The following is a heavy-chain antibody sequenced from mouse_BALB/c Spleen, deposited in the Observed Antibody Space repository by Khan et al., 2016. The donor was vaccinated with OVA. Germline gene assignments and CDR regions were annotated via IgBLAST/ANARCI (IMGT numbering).Heavy chain of an antibody. V-gene: IGHV14-3*02. Sequence: EVQLQQSGAELVKPGASVKLSCTASGFNIKDTYMHWVKQRPEQGLEWIGRIDTANGNTKYEQKFQGKATITADTSSNTAYLQLSSLTSEDTAVYYCARDYWDEFTYWGQGTLVTVSA. D-gene: IGHD4-1*01. CDR3: ARDYWDEFTY. J-gene: IGHJ3*01. CDR2: IDTANGNT. CDR1: GFNIKDTY.